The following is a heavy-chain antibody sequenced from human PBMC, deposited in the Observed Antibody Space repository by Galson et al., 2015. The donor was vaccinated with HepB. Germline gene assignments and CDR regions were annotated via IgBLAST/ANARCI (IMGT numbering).Heavy chain of an antibody. CDR2: INPNSGGT. D-gene: IGHD1-14*01. J-gene: IGHJ4*02. V-gene: IGHV1-2*06. CDR3: ARDLDKGGRPHRAY. Sequence: SVKVSCKASGYTFTGYYMHWVRQAPGQGLEWMGRINPNSGGTNYAQKFQGRVTMTRDTSISTAYMELSRLRSDDTAVYYCARDLDKGGRPHRAYWGQGTLVTVSS. CDR1: GYTFTGYY.